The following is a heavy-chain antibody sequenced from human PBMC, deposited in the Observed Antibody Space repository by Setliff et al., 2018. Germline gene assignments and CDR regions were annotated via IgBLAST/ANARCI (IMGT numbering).Heavy chain of an antibody. CDR2: IIPVLDTT. Sequence: SAKVSCKVSGGSFSSYAISWVRQAPGQGPEWLGRIIPVLDTTDYSPKFQDRLTITADEPSRTVNMELHSLRSEDTALYYCARGVVNWAAFNIWGQGTMVTVSS. CDR1: GGSFSSYA. D-gene: IGHD3-16*01. J-gene: IGHJ3*02. V-gene: IGHV1-69*11. CDR3: ARGVVNWAAFNI.